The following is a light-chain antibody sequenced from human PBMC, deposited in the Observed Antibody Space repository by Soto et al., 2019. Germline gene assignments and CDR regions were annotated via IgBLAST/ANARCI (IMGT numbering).Light chain of an antibody. V-gene: IGLV2-23*01. CDR1: SSDVGSYNL. Sequence: QSALTQPASVSGSPGQSITISCTGTSSDVGSYNLVSWYQQHPGKAPKLMIYEGSKRPSGFSNRFSGSKSGNTASLTISGLQAEDEADYYCCSYAGSLVFGGGTKLTV. J-gene: IGLJ2*01. CDR2: EGS. CDR3: CSYAGSLV.